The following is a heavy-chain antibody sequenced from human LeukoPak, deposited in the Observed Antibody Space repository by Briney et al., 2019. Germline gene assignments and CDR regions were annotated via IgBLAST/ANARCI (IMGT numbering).Heavy chain of an antibody. D-gene: IGHD3-22*01. CDR2: ISGSGGST. J-gene: IGHJ3*02. Sequence: PGGSLRLSCAASGFTFSSYAMSWARQAPGKGLEWVSVISGSGGSTYYADSVKGRFTISRDSSKNTLYLQMNSLRAEDTAVYYCAKAVGVVVITRAFDIWGQGTMVTVSS. CDR3: AKAVGVVVITRAFDI. V-gene: IGHV3-23*01. CDR1: GFTFSSYA.